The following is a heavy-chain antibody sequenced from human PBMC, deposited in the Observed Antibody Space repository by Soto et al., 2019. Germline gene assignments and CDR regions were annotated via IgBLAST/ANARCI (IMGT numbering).Heavy chain of an antibody. CDR1: GFTFSTYW. D-gene: IGHD3-16*01. CDR2: MDQDGSET. CDR3: VCGGNFFIY. Sequence: EVQLVESGGGLVQPGGSLRLPCAASGFTFSTYWMTWVRQPPGKGLEWVANMDQDGSETYYVDSVRGRFTVSRDNAKNSLYLHMHSLRVEDTAVYYCVCGGNFFIYWGQGTLVTVSP. J-gene: IGHJ4*02. V-gene: IGHV3-7*01.